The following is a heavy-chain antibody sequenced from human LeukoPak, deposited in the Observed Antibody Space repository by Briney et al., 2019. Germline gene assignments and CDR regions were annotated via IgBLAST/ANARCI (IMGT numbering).Heavy chain of an antibody. V-gene: IGHV3-23*01. CDR1: EFTSSNYA. D-gene: IGHD2-2*01. CDR2: ISGSGGST. CDR3: ASYCTGTICYSFDY. J-gene: IGHJ4*02. Sequence: GGSLRLSCAASEFTSSNYAMSWVRQAPGKGLEWVSGISGSGGSTYYADSVKDQFTISRDNSKNTLYLQMNSLRAEDTAVYYCASYCTGTICYSFDYWGQGTLVTVSS.